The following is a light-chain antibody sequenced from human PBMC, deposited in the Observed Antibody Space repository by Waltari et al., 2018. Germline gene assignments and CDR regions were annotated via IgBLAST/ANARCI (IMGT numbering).Light chain of an antibody. CDR3: QSTDSSGTYLYV. V-gene: IGLV3-25*03. J-gene: IGLJ1*01. Sequence: SYELTQPPSVSVSPGQTARITCSGDGLQKQYGYWYQQRAGQAPVMVIQKDSERPSGISERFSGSSSGTTVTLTISGVQAEDEADYYCQSTDSSGTYLYVFGSGTKLTVL. CDR1: GLQKQY. CDR2: KDS.